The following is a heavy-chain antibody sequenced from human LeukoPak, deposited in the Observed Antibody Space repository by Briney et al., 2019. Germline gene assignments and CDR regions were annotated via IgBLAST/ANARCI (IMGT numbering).Heavy chain of an antibody. J-gene: IGHJ6*03. V-gene: IGHV4-31*03. D-gene: IGHD2-2*02. CDR1: GGSISSGGYY. CDR3: ASIPLEYYYYMDV. Sequence: SQTLSLTCTVSGGSISSGGYYWSWIRQHPGKGLEWIGYVYYSGSTYYNPSLKSRVTISVDTSKNQFSLKLSSVTAADTAVYYCASIPLEYYYYMDVWGKGTTVTVSS. CDR2: VYYSGST.